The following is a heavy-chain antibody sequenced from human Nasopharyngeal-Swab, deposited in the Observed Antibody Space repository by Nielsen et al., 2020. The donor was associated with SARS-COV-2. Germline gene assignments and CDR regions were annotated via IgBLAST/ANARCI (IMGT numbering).Heavy chain of an antibody. Sequence: GESLKTPCAAPCFLFSASAIHLGRQASGKGLEWVGSIGDKDHNYVKTYGQAVQGRFTISREDSNNPAFLQMDRLKTDDMALYYCTTDFYFDYWGQGTLVTVSS. J-gene: IGHJ4*02. CDR2: IGDKDHNYVK. CDR1: CFLFSASA. CDR3: TTDFYFDY. V-gene: IGHV3-73*01.